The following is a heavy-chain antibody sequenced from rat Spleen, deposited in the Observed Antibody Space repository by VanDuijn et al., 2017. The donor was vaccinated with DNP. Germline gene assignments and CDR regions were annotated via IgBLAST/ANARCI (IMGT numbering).Heavy chain of an antibody. CDR2: IVYDGSGA. CDR1: GLTFSDYS. V-gene: IGHV5-7*01. CDR3: ARYAPSASYAMDA. Sequence: EVQLVESGGGLVQPGRSLKLSCVASGLTFSDYSMAWVRQAPKKGLEWVATIVYDGSGAYYGDSVTGRFTISRDNAKRTLYLQMDSLTSEDTATYYCARYAPSASYAMDAWGQGTSVTVSS. D-gene: IGHD4-3*01. J-gene: IGHJ4*01.